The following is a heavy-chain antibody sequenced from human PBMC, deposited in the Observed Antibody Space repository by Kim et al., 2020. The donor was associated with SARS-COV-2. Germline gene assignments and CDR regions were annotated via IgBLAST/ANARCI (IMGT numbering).Heavy chain of an antibody. CDR3: ARSANMVRGFHWFDP. D-gene: IGHD3-10*01. CDR1: GFTFSSYS. J-gene: IGHJ5*02. V-gene: IGHV3-21*01. Sequence: PGGSLRLSCAASGFTFSSYSMNWVRQAPGKGLEWVSSISSSSSYIYYADSVKGRFTISRDNAKNSLYLQMNSLRAEDTAVYYCARSANMVRGFHWFDPWGQGTLVTVSS. CDR2: ISSSSSYI.